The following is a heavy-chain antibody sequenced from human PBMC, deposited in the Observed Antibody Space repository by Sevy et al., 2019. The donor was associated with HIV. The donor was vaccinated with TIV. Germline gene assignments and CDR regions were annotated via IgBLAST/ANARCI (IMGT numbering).Heavy chain of an antibody. V-gene: IGHV1-8*03. CDR1: GYTFTSYD. CDR2: MNPNSGNT. CDR3: ARVLLPYGSGSYYRTDGFDY. D-gene: IGHD3-10*01. J-gene: IGHJ4*02. Sequence: ASVKVSCKASGYTFTSYDINWVRQATGQGLEWMGWMNPNSGNTGYAQKFQGRVTITRNISISTAYMELSSLRSEDTAVYYCARVLLPYGSGSYYRTDGFDYWGQGTLVTVSS.